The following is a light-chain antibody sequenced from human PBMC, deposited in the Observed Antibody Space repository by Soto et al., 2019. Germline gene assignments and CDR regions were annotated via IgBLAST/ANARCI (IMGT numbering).Light chain of an antibody. CDR2: EVS. CDR3: SSRTSSSTRV. Sequence: QSALTQPASVSGSPGQSITISCTGTSSDVGGYNYVSWYQQHPGKAPKLMIYEVSNRPSGVSNRFSGSKSVNTASLTISGLQAEDEADYYCSSRTSSSTRVFGGGTKLTVL. J-gene: IGLJ3*02. V-gene: IGLV2-14*01. CDR1: SSDVGGYNY.